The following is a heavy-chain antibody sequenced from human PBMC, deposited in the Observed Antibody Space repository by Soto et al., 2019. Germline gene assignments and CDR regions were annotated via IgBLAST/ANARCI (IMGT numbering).Heavy chain of an antibody. D-gene: IGHD4-17*01. CDR2: IKRNTDGGTT. CDR1: GFTFSDAW. J-gene: IGHJ5*02. V-gene: IGHV3-15*01. Sequence: DVQLVESGGGLVKPGGSLRLSCAASGFTFSDAWMSWVRQAPGKGLEWLGRIKRNTDGGTTDYAPPVKGRFTISRDDSRNLLYLQMNSLKTGDTAGYYLSTVSTVTPSSSLGQGTLVTVSS. CDR3: STVSTVTPSSS.